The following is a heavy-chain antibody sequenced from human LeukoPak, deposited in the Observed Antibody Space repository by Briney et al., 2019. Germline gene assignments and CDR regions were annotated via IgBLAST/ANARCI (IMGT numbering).Heavy chain of an antibody. D-gene: IGHD3-22*01. CDR1: GFTFSSQS. V-gene: IGHV3-23*01. CDR3: AKAWVLLNY. Sequence: PGGSLRLSCAASGFTFSSQSMSWVRQAPGKGLEWVSSISSSGGSTYYADSVKGRFTISRDNSKNTLYLQMNSLRAEDTAVYYCAKAWVLLNYWGQGTLVTVSS. CDR2: ISSSGGST. J-gene: IGHJ4*02.